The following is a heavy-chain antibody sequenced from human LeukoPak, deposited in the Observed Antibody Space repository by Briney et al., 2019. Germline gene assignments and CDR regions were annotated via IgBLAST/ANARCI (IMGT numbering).Heavy chain of an antibody. V-gene: IGHV3-20*04. Sequence: PGGSLRLSCAASGXTFSSYSMNWVRQAPGKGLEWVSGINWNGGSTGYADSVKGRFTISRDNAKNSLYLQMNSLRAEDTALYYCARDLFSSHDYWGQGTLDTVSS. CDR2: INWNGGST. CDR1: GXTFSSYS. J-gene: IGHJ4*02. D-gene: IGHD6-19*01. CDR3: ARDLFSSHDY.